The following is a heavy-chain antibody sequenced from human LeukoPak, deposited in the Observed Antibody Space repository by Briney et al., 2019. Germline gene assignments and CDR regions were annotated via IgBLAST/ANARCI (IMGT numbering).Heavy chain of an antibody. V-gene: IGHV3-9*01. D-gene: IGHD3-22*01. CDR1: GFTFDDYA. CDR3: AKDKWYDSSDYFDY. J-gene: IGHJ4*02. Sequence: GRSLGLSCAASGFTFDDYAMHWVRQAPGKGLKWVSGISWNSGSIGYADSVKGRFTISRDNAKNSLYLQMNSLRAEDTALYYCAKDKWYDSSDYFDYWGQGTLVTVSS. CDR2: ISWNSGSI.